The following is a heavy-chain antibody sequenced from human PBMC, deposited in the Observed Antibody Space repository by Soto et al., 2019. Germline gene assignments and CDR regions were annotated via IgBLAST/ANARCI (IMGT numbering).Heavy chain of an antibody. D-gene: IGHD2-2*01. V-gene: IGHV3-33*01. CDR3: ARVGLWSSSTSCFDY. CDR2: IWYDGSNK. Sequence: GESLKISCAASGFTFSSYGMHWVRQAPGKGLEWVAVIWYDGSNKYYADSVKGRFTISRDNSKNTLYLQMNSLRAEDTAVYYCARVGLWSSSTSCFDYWGQGTLVTVSS. CDR1: GFTFSSYG. J-gene: IGHJ4*02.